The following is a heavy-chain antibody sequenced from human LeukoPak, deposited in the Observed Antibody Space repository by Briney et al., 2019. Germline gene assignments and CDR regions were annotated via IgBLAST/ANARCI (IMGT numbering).Heavy chain of an antibody. CDR2: ISSSGSTI. V-gene: IGHV3-11*01. CDR1: GFTFSDYY. J-gene: IGHJ4*02. D-gene: IGHD3-3*01. CDR3: ARELRFLEYYFDY. Sequence: GGSLRLSCAASGFTFSDYYMSWIRQAPGKGLEWVSYISSSGSTIYYADSVKGRFTISRDNAKNSLYLQMNSLRAEDTAMYYCARELRFLEYYFDYWGQGTLVTVSS.